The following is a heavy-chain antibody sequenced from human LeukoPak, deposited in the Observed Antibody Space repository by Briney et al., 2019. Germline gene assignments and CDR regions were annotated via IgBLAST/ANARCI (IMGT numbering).Heavy chain of an antibody. D-gene: IGHD5-18*01. CDR2: INARGFIT. J-gene: IGHJ4*02. V-gene: IGHV3-23*01. CDR3: VNHITAMVRGCLDH. Sequence: GGSLRLSCAASGFTFNTLAMSWVRQAPGKGLEWVSSINARGFITYYADSVKGRFTISRDNSKNTLFLQMNSLSVEDTAAYYCVNHITAMVRGCLDHWGQGILVTVPS. CDR1: GFTFNTLA.